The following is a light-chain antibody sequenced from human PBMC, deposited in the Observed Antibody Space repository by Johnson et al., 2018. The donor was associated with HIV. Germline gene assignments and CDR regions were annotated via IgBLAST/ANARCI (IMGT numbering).Light chain of an antibody. J-gene: IGLJ1*01. CDR1: SSNIGKNY. CDR3: GTWDSSLRSGF. CDR2: ENN. V-gene: IGLV1-51*02. Sequence: QSVLTQPPSVSAAPRQKVTISCSGSSSNIGKNYVSWYRHLPGTAPRLLIYENNKRPSGIADRFSGSKSGPSATLGITGLQHGDEADYYCGTWDSSLRSGFFGTGTKVTVL.